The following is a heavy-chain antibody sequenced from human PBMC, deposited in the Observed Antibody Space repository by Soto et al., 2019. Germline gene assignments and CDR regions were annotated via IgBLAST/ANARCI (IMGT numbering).Heavy chain of an antibody. J-gene: IGHJ5*02. CDR2: ISASGGLK. CDR3: PREVGAPSGWLDP. V-gene: IGHV3-23*01. D-gene: IGHD1-26*01. CDR1: GITFTNYA. Sequence: EVQLSESGGDLRQPGGSLRLSCAASGITFTNYAMTWVRQTPGKGLEWVSGISASGGLKYYAVSVRGRFTVSRDNSKNNPFPQMDNLGDEDTALYYCPREVGAPSGWLDPWGQGTQGTVSS.